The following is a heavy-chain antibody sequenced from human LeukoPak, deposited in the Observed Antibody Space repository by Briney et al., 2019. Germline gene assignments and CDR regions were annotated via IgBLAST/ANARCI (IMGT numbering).Heavy chain of an antibody. D-gene: IGHD2-8*01. CDR1: GGTFSSYA. Sequence: ASVKVSCKASGGTFSSYAISWVRQAPGQGLEWMGRIIPILGIANYAQKFQGRVTITADKSTSTAYMELSSLRSEDTAVYYCARGSGVFLYYFDYWAREPWSPSPQ. V-gene: IGHV1-69*04. CDR3: ARGSGVFLYYFDY. CDR2: IIPILGIA. J-gene: IGHJ4*02.